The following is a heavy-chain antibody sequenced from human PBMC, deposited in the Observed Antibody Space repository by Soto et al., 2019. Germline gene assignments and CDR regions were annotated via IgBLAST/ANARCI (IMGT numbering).Heavy chain of an antibody. D-gene: IGHD3-10*01. V-gene: IGHV1-58*02. CDR1: GYTFTSNY. CDR3: AADPADIAYGSGSYYYYGMDV. CDR2: IVVGSGNT. J-gene: IGHJ6*02. Sequence: GASVKVSCKASGYTFTSNYMQWVRQARGQRLEWIGWIVVGSGNTNYAQKFQERVTITRDMSTSTAYMELSSLRSEDTAVYYCAADPADIAYGSGSYYYYGMDVWGQGTTVTVSS.